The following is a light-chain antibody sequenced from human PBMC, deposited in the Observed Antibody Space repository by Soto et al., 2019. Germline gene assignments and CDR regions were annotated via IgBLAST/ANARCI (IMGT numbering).Light chain of an antibody. CDR2: GNN. Sequence: QSALTQEPSISGAPGQRVTISCTWSSSNIGAGYDVHWFQQFPGTAPRLLIHGNNNRPSGVPDRFSGSESGTSASLAIAGLQAGDEAIYYCQSFDSDLSAFVFGTGTKVTV. CDR1: SSNIGAGYD. V-gene: IGLV1-40*01. CDR3: QSFDSDLSAFV. J-gene: IGLJ1*01.